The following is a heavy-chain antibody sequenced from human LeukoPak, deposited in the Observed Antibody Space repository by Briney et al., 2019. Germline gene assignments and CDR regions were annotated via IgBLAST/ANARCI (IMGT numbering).Heavy chain of an antibody. D-gene: IGHD3-16*01. CDR3: ARRGEQVSPIWSAP. V-gene: IGHV4-34*01. Sequence: SETLSLTCAVYGGSFSGYYWSWIRQPPGKGLEWLGEINHSGSTNYNPSLKSRVTISVDTSKNQFSLKLTSVTAADTAVYYCARRGEQVSPIWSAPGAQEPLAPVS. CDR1: GGSFSGYY. J-gene: IGHJ5*02. CDR2: INHSGST.